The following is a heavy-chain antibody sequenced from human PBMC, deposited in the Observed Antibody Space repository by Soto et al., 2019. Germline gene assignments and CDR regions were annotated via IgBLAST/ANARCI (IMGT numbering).Heavy chain of an antibody. Sequence: EVQLVESGGGLVKPGGSLRLSCAASGFTFSTFTMNWVRQAPGKGLEWVSSISTNSRSIYYADSVKGRFTISRDNAKNSLSLHMNSLTTEDTAVYYCARGFSSSSWFDPWGQGTLVTVSS. CDR1: GFTFSTFT. D-gene: IGHD6-6*01. J-gene: IGHJ5*02. CDR2: ISTNSRSI. V-gene: IGHV3-21*01. CDR3: ARGFSSSSWFDP.